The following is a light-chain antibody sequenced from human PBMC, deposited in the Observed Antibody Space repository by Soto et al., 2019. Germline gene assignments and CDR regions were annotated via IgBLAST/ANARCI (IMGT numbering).Light chain of an antibody. CDR1: QSVRSN. CDR3: QQYNNWPLT. CDR2: GAS. V-gene: IGKV3-15*01. J-gene: IGKJ4*01. Sequence: ETVMTQSPASLSMSPGEGVTLSCRASQSVRSNLAWYQQRPGQAPRLLIYGASTRAADIPARSSGSGSGAEFTLTISSLQSDDFAFYYCQQYNNWPLTFGGGTKV.